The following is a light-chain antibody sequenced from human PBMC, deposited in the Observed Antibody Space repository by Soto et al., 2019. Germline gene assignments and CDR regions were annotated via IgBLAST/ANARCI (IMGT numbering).Light chain of an antibody. CDR3: QHAASFPLIP. J-gene: IGKJ5*01. CDR1: EDISTW. Sequence: DIQVTQSPSSVSASVGDRVTITCRSSEDISTWLAWYQQKPGKAPKLLIYAASSLQSGVPSRFSGSGSGTDFTLTISSLQPEDFATYYCQHAASFPLIPSGQGTRLEIK. V-gene: IGKV1-12*01. CDR2: AAS.